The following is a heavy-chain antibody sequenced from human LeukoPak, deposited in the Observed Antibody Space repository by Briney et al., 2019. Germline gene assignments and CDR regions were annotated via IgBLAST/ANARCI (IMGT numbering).Heavy chain of an antibody. J-gene: IGHJ4*02. V-gene: IGHV4-31*03. CDR3: ARAQARGAFSSQYYFDY. D-gene: IGHD1-26*01. CDR2: IYYSGST. Sequence: SQTLSLTCTVSGGSISSGGYYWSWIRQHPGKGLEWIGYIYYSGSTDYNPSLKSRVTISVDTSKNQFSLKLSSVTAADTAVYYCARAQARGAFSSQYYFDYWGQGTLVTVSS. CDR1: GGSISSGGYY.